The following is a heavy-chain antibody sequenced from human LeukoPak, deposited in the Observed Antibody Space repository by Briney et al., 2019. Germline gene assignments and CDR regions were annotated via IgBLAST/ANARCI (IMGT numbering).Heavy chain of an antibody. CDR3: ASAYYYDSSGYVDY. CDR1: GGSISSGGYS. J-gene: IGHJ4*02. CDR2: IYHSGST. V-gene: IGHV4-30-2*01. D-gene: IGHD3-22*01. Sequence: PSQTLSLTCAVSGGSISSGGYSWSWIRQPPGKGLEWIGYIYHSGSTYYNPSLKSRVTISVDRSKNQFSLKLSSVTAADTAVYYCASAYYYDSSGYVDYWGQRTLVTVSS.